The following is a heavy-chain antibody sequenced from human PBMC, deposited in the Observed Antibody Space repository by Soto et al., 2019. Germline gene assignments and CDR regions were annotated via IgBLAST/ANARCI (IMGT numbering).Heavy chain of an antibody. V-gene: IGHV3-30-3*01. Sequence: QVQLVESGGGVVQPGRSLRLSCAASGFTFIAYSMHWVRQAPGKGLAWLAVISFDGGEKHYADSVKGRCTISRDNSNNTLYLQMHSLRDDDTAIYYCARDPTSCSGGRCNSVGWFDPWGQGTLVIVSS. CDR2: ISFDGGEK. J-gene: IGHJ5*02. CDR1: GFTFIAYS. CDR3: ARDPTSCSGGRCNSVGWFDP. D-gene: IGHD2-15*01.